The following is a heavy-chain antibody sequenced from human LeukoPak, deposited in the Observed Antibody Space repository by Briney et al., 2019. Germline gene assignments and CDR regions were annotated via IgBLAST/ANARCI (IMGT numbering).Heavy chain of an antibody. CDR1: GYSFTSYW. J-gene: IGHJ4*02. V-gene: IGHV5-51*01. CDR2: IYPDDSDT. CDR3: ARPVEMATSPFDY. Sequence: GESLKISCKASGYSFTSYWIGWVRQMPGKGLEWMGIIYPDDSDTRYSPSFQGQVTISADKSIATAYLQWSSLKASDTAMYYCARPVEMATSPFDYWGQGTLVTVSS. D-gene: IGHD5-24*01.